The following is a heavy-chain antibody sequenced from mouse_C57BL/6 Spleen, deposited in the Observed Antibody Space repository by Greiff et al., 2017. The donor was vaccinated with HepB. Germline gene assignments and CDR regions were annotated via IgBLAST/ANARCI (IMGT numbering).Heavy chain of an antibody. CDR1: GFTFSDYG. D-gene: IGHD1-1*01. CDR3: ARRYYGIGYFEV. V-gene: IGHV5-17*01. CDR2: ISSDSSTI. J-gene: IGHJ1*03. Sequence: DVKLVEFGGGLVKPGGSLKLSCAASGFTFSDYGMHWVRQAPEKGLEWVAYISSDSSTIYYADTVKGRFTISRDNAKNTLVLQMTSLRSEDTAMYYGARRYYGIGYFEVWGTLTTGTVSS.